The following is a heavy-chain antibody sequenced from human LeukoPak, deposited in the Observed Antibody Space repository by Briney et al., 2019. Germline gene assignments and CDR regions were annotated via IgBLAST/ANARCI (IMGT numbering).Heavy chain of an antibody. CDR1: GFTFSSYE. Sequence: PGGSLRLSCAASGFTFSSYEMNWVRQAPGKGLEWVSYISSSGSTIYYADSVKGRFTISRDNSKNTLYLQMNSLRAEDTAVYYSASTHYYYYYMDVWGKGTTVTVSS. CDR3: ASTHYYYYYMDV. V-gene: IGHV3-48*03. J-gene: IGHJ6*03. CDR2: ISSSGSTI.